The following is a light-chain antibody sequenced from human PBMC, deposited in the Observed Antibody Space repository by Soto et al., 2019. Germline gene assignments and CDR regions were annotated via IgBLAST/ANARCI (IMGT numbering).Light chain of an antibody. CDR2: GAS. CDR1: KSVSSN. CDR3: QQYYNWPRT. Sequence: EIVMTQSPATLSVSPGERATLSCRASKSVSSNLAWYQQNPVQAPRLLIYGASTRATGIPARFSGSGSGTEFTLTISSLPSEDFAVYYCQQYYNWPRTFGQGTTVEIK. J-gene: IGKJ1*01. V-gene: IGKV3-15*01.